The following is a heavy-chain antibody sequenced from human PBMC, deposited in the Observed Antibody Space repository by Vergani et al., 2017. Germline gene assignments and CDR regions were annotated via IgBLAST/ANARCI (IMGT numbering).Heavy chain of an antibody. J-gene: IGHJ6*02. V-gene: IGHV1-8*01. CDR3: ARVGFLDSWGYYYYGMDV. CDR2: MNPNSGNT. D-gene: IGHD3/OR15-3a*01. CDR1: GYTFTSYD. Sequence: QVQLVQSGAEVKKPGASVKVSCKASGYTFTSYDINWVRQATGQGLEWLGWMNPNSGNTGYAQKFQGRVTMTRNNSIRTAYMELSSLRSEDTAVYYCARVGFLDSWGYYYYGMDVWGQGTTVTVSS.